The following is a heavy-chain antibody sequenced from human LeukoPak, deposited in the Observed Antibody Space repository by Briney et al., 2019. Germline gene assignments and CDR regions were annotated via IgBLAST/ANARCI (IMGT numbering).Heavy chain of an antibody. V-gene: IGHV3-11*01. D-gene: IGHD4-17*01. CDR3: VRAPSPYGDYAPDY. CDR1: GFTFSDYY. CDR2: ISSSGSTI. Sequence: GGSLRLSCAASGFTFSDYYTSWIRQAPGKGLEWVSYISSSGSTIYYADSVKGRFTISRDNAKNSLYLQMNSLRAEDTAVYYCVRAPSPYGDYAPDYWGQGTLVTVSS. J-gene: IGHJ4*02.